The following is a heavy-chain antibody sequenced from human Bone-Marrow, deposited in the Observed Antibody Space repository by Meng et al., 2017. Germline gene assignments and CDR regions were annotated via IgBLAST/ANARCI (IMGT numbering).Heavy chain of an antibody. D-gene: IGHD4-11*01. CDR2: IYHSGST. J-gene: IGHJ4*02. Sequence: ESLKISCAVSGYSISSGYYWGWIRQPPGKGLEWIGSIYHSGSTYYNPSLKSRVTISVDTSKNQFSLKLSSVTAADTAVYYCARDMTTIDYWGQGTLVTVSS. CDR1: GYSISSGYY. CDR3: ARDMTTIDY. V-gene: IGHV4-38-2*01.